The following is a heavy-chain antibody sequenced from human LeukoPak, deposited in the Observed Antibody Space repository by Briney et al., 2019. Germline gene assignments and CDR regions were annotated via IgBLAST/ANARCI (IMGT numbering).Heavy chain of an antibody. D-gene: IGHD1-26*01. J-gene: IGHJ4*02. CDR1: GYTFTGYY. Sequence: ASVKVSCKASGYTFTGYYMHWVRQAPGQGLEWMGWINPNSGGTNYAQKFQGRVTMTRDTSISTAYMEVSSLRTDDTAVYYCTRGTVRYSLDFWGQGTLVTVSS. CDR2: INPNSGGT. V-gene: IGHV1-2*02. CDR3: TRGTVRYSLDF.